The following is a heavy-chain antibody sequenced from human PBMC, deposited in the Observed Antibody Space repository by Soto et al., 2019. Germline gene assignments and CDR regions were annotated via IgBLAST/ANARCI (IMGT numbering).Heavy chain of an antibody. CDR2: INHSGST. J-gene: IGHJ5*02. CDR1: GGSFSGYY. CDR3: ASRSGSYYNEIINWFAP. V-gene: IGHV4-34*01. D-gene: IGHD3-10*01. Sequence: PSETLSLTCAVYGGSFSGYYWSWIRQPPGKGLEWIGEINHSGSTNYNPSLKSRVTISVDTSKNQFSLKLSSVTAADTAVYYCASRSGSYYNEIINWFAPCGQGTLDTGSS.